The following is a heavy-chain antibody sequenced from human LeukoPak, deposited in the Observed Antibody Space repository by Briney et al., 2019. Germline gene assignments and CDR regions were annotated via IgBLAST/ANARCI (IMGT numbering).Heavy chain of an antibody. CDR3: ARNRAFGTFDAFDM. V-gene: IGHV3-30*02. Sequence: GGSLRLSCGASGFTFSDHGMHWVRQAPGKGLEWLAFIRYDGTDESYGDSVRGRLTISRDDSLSTLYLQMDSLRHDDTAVYYCARNRAFGTFDAFDMWGQGTMVTVSS. CDR1: GFTFSDHG. CDR2: IRYDGTDE. J-gene: IGHJ3*02. D-gene: IGHD3-10*01.